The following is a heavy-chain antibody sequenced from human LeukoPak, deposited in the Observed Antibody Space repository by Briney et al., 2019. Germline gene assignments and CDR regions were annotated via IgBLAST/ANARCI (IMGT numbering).Heavy chain of an antibody. Sequence: PGGSLRLSCAASGFTLSSYNMNWVREAPGKGRVWVSFISSSGSYIYYADSVRGRFTIYRDNAENSLYLQMNSLRAEDTAVYYCARGADCSSTSCYKGDWFDPWGQGTLVTVSS. D-gene: IGHD2-2*02. CDR1: GFTLSSYN. CDR2: ISSSGSYI. J-gene: IGHJ5*02. CDR3: ARGADCSSTSCYKGDWFDP. V-gene: IGHV3-21*01.